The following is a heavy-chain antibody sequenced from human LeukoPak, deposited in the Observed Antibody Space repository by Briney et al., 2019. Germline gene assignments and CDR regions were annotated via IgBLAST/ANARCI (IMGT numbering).Heavy chain of an antibody. CDR2: IKSKTDGGTT. CDR3: TRVAGTGPWDFDY. CDR1: GFTFSNAW. D-gene: IGHD6-19*01. Sequence: GGSLRLSCAASGFTFSNAWMSWVRQAPGKGLEWVGRIKSKTDGGTTDYAAPVKGGFTISRDDSKNTLYLQMNSLKTEDTAVYYCTRVAGTGPWDFDYWGQGTLVTVSS. V-gene: IGHV3-15*01. J-gene: IGHJ4*02.